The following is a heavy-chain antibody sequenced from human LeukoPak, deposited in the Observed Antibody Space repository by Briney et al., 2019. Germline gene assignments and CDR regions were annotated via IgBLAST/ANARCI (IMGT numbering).Heavy chain of an antibody. J-gene: IGHJ6*02. V-gene: IGHV4-59*08. CDR3: ARLLYDAGHYYGMDV. CDR2: IYYSGST. D-gene: IGHD5/OR15-5a*01. Sequence: PSETLSLTCTVSGGSISSYYWSWIRHPPREALEWIGYIYYSGSTNYNPSLKSRVTISVDTSKNQFSLKLSSVTAADTAVYYCARLLYDAGHYYGMDVWGQGTTVTVSS. CDR1: GGSISSYY.